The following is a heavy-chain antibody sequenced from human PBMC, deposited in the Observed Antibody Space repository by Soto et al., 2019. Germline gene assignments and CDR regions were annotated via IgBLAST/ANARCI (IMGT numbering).Heavy chain of an antibody. D-gene: IGHD2-15*01. Sequence: GASVKVSCKASGGTFSSYAISWVRQAPGQGLEWMGGIIPIFGTADYAQNFQGRVTIAADESTNTAYMELSSLRSEDTAVYYCARRDSGGFYRFFDSWGQGTLVTVSS. CDR2: IIPIFGTA. CDR1: GGTFSSYA. J-gene: IGHJ4*02. CDR3: ARRDSGGFYRFFDS. V-gene: IGHV1-69*13.